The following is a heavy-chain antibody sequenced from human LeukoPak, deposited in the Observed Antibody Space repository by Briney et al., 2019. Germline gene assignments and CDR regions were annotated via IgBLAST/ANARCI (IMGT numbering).Heavy chain of an antibody. Sequence: PSETLSPTCTVSGGSVNGYYWNWIRQAPGKGLEWMGFIHYSGLNVYSPSLQSRVSMSVDTSRNQFSLDLSSVTAADTALYYCARDPPEDEWNSLDSWGQGILVTVSS. CDR3: ARDPPEDEWNSLDS. CDR2: IHYSGLN. J-gene: IGHJ4*02. CDR1: GGSVNGYY. V-gene: IGHV4-59*02. D-gene: IGHD1-7*01.